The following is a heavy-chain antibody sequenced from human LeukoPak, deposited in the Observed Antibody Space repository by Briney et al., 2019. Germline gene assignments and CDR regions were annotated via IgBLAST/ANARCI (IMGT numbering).Heavy chain of an antibody. CDR3: ARLRARPDSPSWDSSIDY. Sequence: GESLKISCKGSGYSFTSYWIGWVRQMPGKGLEWMGIFYPGDSDTRYSPFFQGQVTISADKSISTAYLQWSSLKASDTAMYYCARLRARPDSPSWDSSIDYWGQGTLVTVSS. CDR1: GYSFTSYW. V-gene: IGHV5-51*01. D-gene: IGHD6-13*01. J-gene: IGHJ4*02. CDR2: FYPGDSDT.